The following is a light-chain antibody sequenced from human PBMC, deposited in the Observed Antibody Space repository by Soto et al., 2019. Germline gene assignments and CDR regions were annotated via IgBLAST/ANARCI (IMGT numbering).Light chain of an antibody. CDR3: QQYNNWPPL. J-gene: IGKJ5*01. CDR1: HSVSIH. Sequence: EIVMTQSPATLSVSPGERATLSFRASHSVSIHLAWYQQKPGQAPRLLIYGASTRATGIPARFSGSGSGTEFTLTISSLQSEDFALYYCQQYNNWPPLFGQGTRLEIK. V-gene: IGKV3-15*01. CDR2: GAS.